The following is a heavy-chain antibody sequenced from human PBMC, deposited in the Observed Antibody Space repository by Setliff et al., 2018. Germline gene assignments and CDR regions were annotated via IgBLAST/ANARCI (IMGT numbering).Heavy chain of an antibody. V-gene: IGHV3-7*01. D-gene: IGHD3-3*01. J-gene: IGHJ5*02. Sequence: GGSLRLSCAASGFTFSSLWMSWVRQAPGKGLEWVASINQGGGTQFYVDSVKGRFTISRDNAKNSLYLQMSSLRAEDTAVYYCARDIFDFRTGQADPWGQGTLVTAPQ. CDR2: INQGGGTQ. CDR1: GFTFSSLW. CDR3: ARDIFDFRTGQADP.